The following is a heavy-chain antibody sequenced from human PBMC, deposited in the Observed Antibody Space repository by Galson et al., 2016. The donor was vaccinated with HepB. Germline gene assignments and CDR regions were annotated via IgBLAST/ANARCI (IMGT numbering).Heavy chain of an antibody. J-gene: IGHJ3*02. CDR1: GGSMTSQY. D-gene: IGHD3-10*01. Sequence: QVQLQESGPGLVKPSETLSLTCTVSGGSMTSQYWSWIRQPPGKGLEWIGYIYYSGSTNYNPSLKSRVAISVDTAKNQLSLKLSSVTAADTALYDWARDLFGSGTYSPGASHIWGQGTMVTVSS. CDR3: ARDLFGSGTYSPGASHI. CDR2: IYYSGST. V-gene: IGHV4-59*11.